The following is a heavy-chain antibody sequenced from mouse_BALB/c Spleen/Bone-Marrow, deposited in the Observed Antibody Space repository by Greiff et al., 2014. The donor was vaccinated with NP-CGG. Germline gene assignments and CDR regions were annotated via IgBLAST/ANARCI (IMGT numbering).Heavy chain of an antibody. J-gene: IGHJ4*01. D-gene: IGHD1-1*01. Sequence: VQLQQSGAELVRPGASVKLSCKASGYTFTSYWMNWVKQRPEQGLEWIGRIDPYDSETNYNQKFKDKAILTVDKSSSTAYMQLKSMAPEDSAADYCARWCYGSTHYYAMDYWGQGTSVTVSS. CDR3: ARWCYGSTHYYAMDY. CDR1: GYTFTSYW. V-gene: IGHV1-69*02. CDR2: IDPYDSET.